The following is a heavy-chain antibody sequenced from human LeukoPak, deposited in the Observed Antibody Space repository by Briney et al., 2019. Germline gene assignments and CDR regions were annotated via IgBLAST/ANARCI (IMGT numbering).Heavy chain of an antibody. Sequence: SVKVSCKASGYTFTGYYMHWVRQAPGQGLEWMGRIIPILNITHYAQKFQGRVTIAADKSTSTAYMELSSLRSEDTAVYYCARDDDRAREIDYWGQGTLVTVSS. CDR1: GYTFTGYY. V-gene: IGHV1-69*04. CDR3: ARDDDRAREIDY. CDR2: IIPILNIT. D-gene: IGHD3-22*01. J-gene: IGHJ4*02.